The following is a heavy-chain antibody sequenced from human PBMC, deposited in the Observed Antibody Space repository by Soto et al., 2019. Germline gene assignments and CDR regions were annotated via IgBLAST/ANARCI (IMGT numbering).Heavy chain of an antibody. CDR3: ARHRRLNWFDP. CDR2: IYYTGIT. V-gene: IGHV4-39*01. J-gene: IGHJ5*02. CDR1: GGSLSRSDYY. Sequence: SGTLSLTCTVSGGSLSRSDYYWGGVRQPPGKGLEWIGSIYYTGITYCNPSLKSRVTVSVDTSKNQFSLKLSTVTAADTAVYYCARHRRLNWFDPWGQGTLVTVSS.